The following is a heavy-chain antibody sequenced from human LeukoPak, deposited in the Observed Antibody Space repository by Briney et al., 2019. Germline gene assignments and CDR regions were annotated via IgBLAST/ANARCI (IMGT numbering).Heavy chain of an antibody. CDR1: GFTFSDYW. Sequence: GGSLRLSCAASGFTFSDYWMNWGRQAPGKGLEWVATIKEDGSEKYYVDSVKGRFSISRDNAKNSLYLQMNSLRAEDTAVYSCATSGRSSGWGQGTLVTVSS. CDR2: IKEDGSEK. J-gene: IGHJ4*02. V-gene: IGHV3-7*05. CDR3: ATSGRSSG. D-gene: IGHD1-26*01.